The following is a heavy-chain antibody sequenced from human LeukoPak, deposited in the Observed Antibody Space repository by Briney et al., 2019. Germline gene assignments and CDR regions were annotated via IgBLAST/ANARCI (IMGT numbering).Heavy chain of an antibody. J-gene: IGHJ3*02. V-gene: IGHV1-2*02. D-gene: IGHD5-24*01. CDR2: INPNSGGT. CDR3: ARIRDGYNDAYDI. Sequence: ASVKVSCKASGYSFTAYYMHWVRQAPGQGLEWMGWINPNSGGTNYAQKFQGRVTMTRDTSTSTVYMELSGLRSEDTALYYCARIRDGYNDAYDIWGQGTMVTVSS. CDR1: GYSFTAYY.